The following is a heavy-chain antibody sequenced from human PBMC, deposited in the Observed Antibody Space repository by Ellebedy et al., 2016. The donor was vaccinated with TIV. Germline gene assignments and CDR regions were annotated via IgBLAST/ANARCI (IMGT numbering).Heavy chain of an antibody. Sequence: AASVKVSCKASGGTFSNSAITWVRQAPGQGLEWMGRIIPILDITNYAQRFQGRVTITADKSTTTAYMDLTSLRSDDTAVYYCARWGGYSGTFQGPFDFWGQGTLVTVSS. D-gene: IGHD5-12*01. J-gene: IGHJ4*02. CDR1: GGTFSNSA. CDR3: ARWGGYSGTFQGPFDF. V-gene: IGHV1-69*04. CDR2: IIPILDIT.